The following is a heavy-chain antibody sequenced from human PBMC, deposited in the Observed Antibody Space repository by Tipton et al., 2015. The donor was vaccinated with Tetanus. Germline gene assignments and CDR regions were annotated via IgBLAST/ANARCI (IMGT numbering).Heavy chain of an antibody. Sequence: QSGPEVKKPGESLKISCKGSGYSFSSYWIGWVRQMPGKGLEWMGSIYPGDPNIRYSPSFQGHVTISADKSISTAYLQWSSLKASDTAMYYCARRRTSTALGLWLDPWGQGTLVTVSS. CDR3: ARRRTSTALGLWLDP. CDR2: IYPGDPNI. CDR1: GYSFSSYW. J-gene: IGHJ5*02. V-gene: IGHV5-51*01. D-gene: IGHD5/OR15-5a*01.